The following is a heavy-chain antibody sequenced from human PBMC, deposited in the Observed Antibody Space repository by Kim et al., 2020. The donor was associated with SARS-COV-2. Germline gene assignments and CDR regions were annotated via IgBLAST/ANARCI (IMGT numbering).Heavy chain of an antibody. J-gene: IGHJ6*02. CDR1: GFTFSDYY. CDR3: AGGRYCSSTSCPYYYYYGMDV. Sequence: GGSLRLSCAASGFTFSDYYMSWIRQAPGKGLEWVSYISSSGSTIYYADSVKGRFTISRDNAKNSLYLQMNSLRAEDTAVYYCAGGRYCSSTSCPYYYYYGMDVLGQGTTVTVSS. CDR2: ISSSGSTI. V-gene: IGHV3-11*01. D-gene: IGHD2-2*01.